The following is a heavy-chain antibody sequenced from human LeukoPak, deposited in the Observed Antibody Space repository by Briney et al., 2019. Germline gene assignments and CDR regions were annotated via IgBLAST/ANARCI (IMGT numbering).Heavy chain of an antibody. J-gene: IGHJ4*02. CDR2: ISGSGGST. CDR3: AKDLHRSSSSTFDY. CDR1: GFTFSSYA. V-gene: IGHV3-23*01. D-gene: IGHD6-6*01. Sequence: GGSLRLSCAASGFTFSSYAMSWVRHAPGKGLEWVSAISGSGGSTYYADSVKGRFTISRDNSKNTLYLQMNSLRAEDTAVYYCAKDLHRSSSSTFDYWGQGTLVTVSS.